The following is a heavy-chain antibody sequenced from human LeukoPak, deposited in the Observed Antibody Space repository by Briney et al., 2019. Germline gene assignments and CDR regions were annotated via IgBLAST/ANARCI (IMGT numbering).Heavy chain of an antibody. D-gene: IGHD6-19*01. CDR2: IYYSGST. J-gene: IGHJ4*02. CDR1: GGSISSYY. V-gene: IGHV4-59*08. CDR3: ARRGQWLEFDY. Sequence: SETLSLTCTVSGGSISSYYWSWIRQPPGMGLEWIGYIYYSGSTNYNPSLKSRVTISVDTSKNQFSLKLSSVTAADTAVYYCARRGQWLEFDYWGQGTLVTVSS.